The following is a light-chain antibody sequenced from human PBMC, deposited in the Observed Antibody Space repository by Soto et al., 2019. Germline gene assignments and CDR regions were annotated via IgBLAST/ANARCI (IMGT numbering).Light chain of an antibody. V-gene: IGKV3-11*01. CDR2: DAS. Sequence: EIVLTQSPATLSLSPGERATLSCRASQSVSNYLGWYQQKPGQAPRLLIYDASNRATGIPARFSGSGSGTDFTLTISSLEPEDFAVYYCQQRSNWPPITFGQGTRLEMK. J-gene: IGKJ5*01. CDR3: QQRSNWPPIT. CDR1: QSVSNY.